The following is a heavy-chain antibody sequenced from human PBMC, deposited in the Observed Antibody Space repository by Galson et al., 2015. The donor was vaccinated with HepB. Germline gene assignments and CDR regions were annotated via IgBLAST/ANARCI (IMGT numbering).Heavy chain of an antibody. CDR3: TRADIVATIVYSYGSYFDY. J-gene: IGHJ4*02. Sequence: SLRLSCAASGFTFGDYAMSWVRQAPGKGLEWVGFIRSKAYGGTTEYAASVKGRFTISRDDSKSIAYLQMNSLKTEDTAVYYCTRADIVATIVYSYGSYFDYWGQGTLVTVSS. D-gene: IGHD5-12*01. CDR1: GFTFGDYA. V-gene: IGHV3-49*04. CDR2: IRSKAYGGTT.